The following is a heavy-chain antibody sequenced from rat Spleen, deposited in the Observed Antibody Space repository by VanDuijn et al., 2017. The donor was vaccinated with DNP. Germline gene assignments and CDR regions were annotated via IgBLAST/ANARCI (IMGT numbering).Heavy chain of an antibody. CDR3: ARFGPDLDY. J-gene: IGHJ2*01. V-gene: IGHV3-1*01. Sequence: EVQLQESGPGLVKPSQSISLTCSVTGYSIKSSYKWNWIRKFPGNKMEWMGYISYSGTTGYNPSLKSRISITRDTSKRQFFLQLNSVTTEDTATYYCARFGPDLDYWGQGVMVTVSS. D-gene: IGHD3-1*01. CDR2: ISYSGTT. CDR1: GYSIKSSY.